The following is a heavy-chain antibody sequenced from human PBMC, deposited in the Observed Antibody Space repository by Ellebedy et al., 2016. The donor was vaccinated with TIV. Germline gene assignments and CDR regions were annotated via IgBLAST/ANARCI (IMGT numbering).Heavy chain of an antibody. J-gene: IGHJ4*02. CDR3: AKRPGKNDY. V-gene: IGHV3-66*04. Sequence: PGGSLRLSCAASGFTVSNNYMRWVRQAPGKGLEWVSLIYSTGDTHYADFVKGRFTISRDNSKNTLYLQMNSLRAEDTAVYYCAKRPGKNDYWGQGTLVTVSS. CDR2: IYSTGDT. CDR1: GFTVSNNY. D-gene: IGHD1-1*01.